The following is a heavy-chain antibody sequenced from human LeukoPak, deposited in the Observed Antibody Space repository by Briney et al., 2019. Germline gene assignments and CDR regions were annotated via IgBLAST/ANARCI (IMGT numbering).Heavy chain of an antibody. CDR3: ARGERYSSGWPYFDY. CDR2: IYYSGST. D-gene: IGHD6-19*01. Sequence: ASETLSLTCTVSGGSISSYYWNWIRQPPGKGLKRIGYIYYSGSTNYNPSLKSRVTISVDTSKNQFSLKLSSVTAADTAVYYCARGERYSSGWPYFDYWGQGTLVTVSS. J-gene: IGHJ4*02. CDR1: GGSISSYY. V-gene: IGHV4-59*01.